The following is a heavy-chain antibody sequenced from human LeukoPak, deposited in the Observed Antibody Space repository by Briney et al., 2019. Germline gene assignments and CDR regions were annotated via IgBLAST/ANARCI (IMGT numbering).Heavy chain of an antibody. CDR2: ISGSGGST. CDR1: GFSFSSYA. V-gene: IGHV3-23*01. J-gene: IGHJ4*02. D-gene: IGHD3-10*01. Sequence: GGSLRLSCAASGFSFSSYAMSWVRQAPGKGLEWVSAISGSGGSTYYADSVKGRFTISRDNSKNTLYLQMNSLRAEDTAVYYCAKGRSSTWFGELSADYWGQGTLVTVSS. CDR3: AKGRSSTWFGELSADY.